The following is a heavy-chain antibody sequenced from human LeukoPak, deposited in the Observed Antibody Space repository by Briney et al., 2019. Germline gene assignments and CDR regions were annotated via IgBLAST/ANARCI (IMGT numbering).Heavy chain of an antibody. D-gene: IGHD3-22*01. CDR3: ARLLDYDSSGYTYYFDY. CDR1: GCTFTSYY. V-gene: IGHV1-46*01. CDR2: INPSGGST. J-gene: IGHJ4*02. Sequence: ASVKVSCKASGCTFTSYYMHWVRQAPGQGLEWMGIINPSGGSTSYAQKFQGRVTMTRDMSTSTVYMELSSLRSEDTAVYYCARLLDYDSSGYTYYFDYWGQGTLVTVSS.